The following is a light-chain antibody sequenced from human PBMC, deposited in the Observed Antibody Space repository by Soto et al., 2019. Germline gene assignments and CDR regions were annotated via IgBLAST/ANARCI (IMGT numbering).Light chain of an antibody. CDR3: QQYDEWPPSYT. J-gene: IGKJ2*01. V-gene: IGKV3-15*01. CDR2: GAS. CDR1: QSVSSN. Sequence: EIVMTQSPATLSVSPGERATLSCRASQSVSSNLAWYQQKPGQAPRLLIYGASTRATGIPARISVSGSGTEFTLTISSLQSEDFAIYYCQQYDEWPPSYTFGQGTKLEI.